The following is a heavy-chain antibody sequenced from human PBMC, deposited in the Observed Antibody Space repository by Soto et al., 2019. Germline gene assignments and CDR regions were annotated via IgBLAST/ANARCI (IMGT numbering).Heavy chain of an antibody. D-gene: IGHD6-19*01. J-gene: IGHJ4*02. V-gene: IGHV3-11*01. Sequence: GGSLRLSCAASGFTFSDYYMSWIRQAPGKGLEWVSYISSSGSTIYYADSVKGRFTISRDNAKNSLYLQMNSLRAEDTAVYYCASHRIGGSIAVAGTEYNYWGQGTLVTVSS. CDR3: ASHRIGGSIAVAGTEYNY. CDR1: GFTFSDYY. CDR2: ISSSGSTI.